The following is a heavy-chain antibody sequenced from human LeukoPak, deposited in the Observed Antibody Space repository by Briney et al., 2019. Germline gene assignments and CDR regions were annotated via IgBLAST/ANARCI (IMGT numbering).Heavy chain of an antibody. CDR2: ISYDGSNK. D-gene: IGHD1-26*01. CDR3: ARGLVGATTML. CDR1: GFTFSSYS. Sequence: GGSLRLSCAASGFTFSSYSMNWVRQAPGKGLEWVAVISYDGSNKYYADSVKGRFTISRDNSKNTLYLQMNSLRAEDTAVYYCARGLVGATTMLWGQGTLVTVSS. J-gene: IGHJ4*02. V-gene: IGHV3-30*03.